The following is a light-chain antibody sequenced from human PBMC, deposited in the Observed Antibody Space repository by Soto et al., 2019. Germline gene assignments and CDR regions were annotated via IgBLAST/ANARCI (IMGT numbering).Light chain of an antibody. J-gene: IGKJ5*01. CDR2: GAF. V-gene: IGKV3-20*01. CDR1: RSLSSSY. CDR3: QQHETLIT. Sequence: ETVLTQSPATLSLSPGERATLSCRASRSLSSSYFAWYQHKPGQGPRLLIYGAFTRATGIPDRFSGSGSGTDFTLTISRLEPEDFAVYYCQQHETLITFGQGTRLEI.